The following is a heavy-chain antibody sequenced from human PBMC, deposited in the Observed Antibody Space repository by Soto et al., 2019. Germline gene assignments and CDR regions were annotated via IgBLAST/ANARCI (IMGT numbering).Heavy chain of an antibody. CDR2: IYHSGRT. V-gene: IGHV4-4*02. Sequence: SETLSLTCAVSGASISSNNWWSWVRQSPGKGLEWIGEIYHSGRTNYNPSLKSRVTISVDKSKNQFSLKLSSVTAADTAVYYCASGYGSGSYAGSSDYWGQGTLVTVSS. D-gene: IGHD3-10*01. CDR1: GASISSNNW. CDR3: ASGYGSGSYAGSSDY. J-gene: IGHJ4*02.